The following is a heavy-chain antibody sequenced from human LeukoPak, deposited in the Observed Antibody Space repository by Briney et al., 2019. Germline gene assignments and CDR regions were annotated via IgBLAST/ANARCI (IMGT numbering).Heavy chain of an antibody. J-gene: IGHJ3*02. Sequence: SETLSLTCTVSGYPISSGYYWGWIRQPPGKGLEWIGSIYHSGSTYYNPSLKSRVTISVGTSKNQFSLKLSSVTAADTAVYYCAGAYYDILTGYFQSDAFDIWGQGTMVTVSS. CDR1: GYPISSGYY. CDR2: IYHSGST. D-gene: IGHD3-9*01. CDR3: AGAYYDILTGYFQSDAFDI. V-gene: IGHV4-38-2*02.